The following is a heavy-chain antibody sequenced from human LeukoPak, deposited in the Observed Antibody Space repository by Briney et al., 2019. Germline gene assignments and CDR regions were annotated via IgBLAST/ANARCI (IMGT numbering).Heavy chain of an antibody. CDR1: GGSISSYY. CDR2: IYYSGST. D-gene: IGHD3-22*01. V-gene: IGHV4-59*01. J-gene: IGHJ4*02. CDR3: ARVPAPYYYDSSGFRALYFDY. Sequence: PSETLSLTCTVSGGSISSYYWSWIRQPPGKGLEWIGYIYYSGSTNYNPSLKSRVTISVDTSKNQFSLKLSSVTAADTAVYYCARVPAPYYYDSSGFRALYFDYWGQGTLVTVSS.